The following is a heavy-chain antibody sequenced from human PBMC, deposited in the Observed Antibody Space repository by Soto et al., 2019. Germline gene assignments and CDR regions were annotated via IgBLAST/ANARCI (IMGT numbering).Heavy chain of an antibody. CDR3: ARDLGESSGPVDY. J-gene: IGHJ4*02. CDR2: IWYDGSNK. CDR1: GFTFSSYG. D-gene: IGHD3-22*01. V-gene: IGHV3-33*01. Sequence: QVQLVESGGGVVQPGRSLRLSCAASGFTFSSYGMHWVRQAPGKGLEWVAVIWYDGSNKYYADSVKGRFTISRDNSTNTRYLQMNSLRAEDTAVYYCARDLGESSGPVDYWGQGTLVTVSS.